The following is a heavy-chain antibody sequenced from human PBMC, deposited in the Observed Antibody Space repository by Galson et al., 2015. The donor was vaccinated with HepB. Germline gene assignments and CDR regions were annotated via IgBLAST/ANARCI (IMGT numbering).Heavy chain of an antibody. V-gene: IGHV3-30*04. CDR3: ARDRYPGLSVTHFDI. Sequence: SLRLSCAASGFTFSSYAMHWVRQAPGKGLEWVAVISYDGSNKYYADSVKGRFTISRDNSKNTLYLQMNSLRAEDTAVYYCARDRYPGLSVTHFDIWGQGTMVTVSS. CDR2: ISYDGSNK. D-gene: IGHD3-16*02. J-gene: IGHJ3*02. CDR1: GFTFSSYA.